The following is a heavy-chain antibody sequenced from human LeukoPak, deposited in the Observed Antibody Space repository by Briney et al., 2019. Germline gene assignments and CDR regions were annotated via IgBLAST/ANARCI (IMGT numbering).Heavy chain of an antibody. Sequence: SETLSLTCTVSGASIINNYWSWIRQPPGKGLEWIGYIYYTGSTNYSPSLKSRVTISVDASNNQFSLKLTSVTAADTAVYYCLGGNYWYYFDYWGQGTLVTVSS. CDR2: IYYTGST. CDR1: GASIINNY. V-gene: IGHV4-59*03. J-gene: IGHJ4*02. D-gene: IGHD3-10*01. CDR3: LGGNYWYYFDY.